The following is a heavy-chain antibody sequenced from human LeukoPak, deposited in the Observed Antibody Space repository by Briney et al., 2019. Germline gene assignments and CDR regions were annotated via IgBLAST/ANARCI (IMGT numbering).Heavy chain of an antibody. CDR3: GYYDSSGYYYGRLRY. Sequence: GGSLRLSCAASGFTFREHAMTWVRQTPGEGLEWVSDINAGADKIQYADSVRGRFTVSRDNPKNTLFLHMNNVRAEDSAVYFCGYYDSSGYYYGRLRYWGRGTPITVSS. J-gene: IGHJ4*02. CDR2: INAGADKI. V-gene: IGHV3-23*01. CDR1: GFTFREHA. D-gene: IGHD3-22*01.